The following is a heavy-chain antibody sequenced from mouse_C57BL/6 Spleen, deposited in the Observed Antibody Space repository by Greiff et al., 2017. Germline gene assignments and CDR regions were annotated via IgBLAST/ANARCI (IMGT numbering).Heavy chain of an antibody. CDR2: IGRGGSS. V-gene: IGHV2-5*01. J-gene: IGHJ4*01. CDR3: AKGCYGSSCSGYAIAY. CDR1: GFSLTSYG. D-gene: IGHD1-1*01. Sequence: VQLQQSGPGLVQPSQSLSLTCTVSGFSLTSYGVQWVRQSPGKGLEWLGVIGRGGSSDYNAAFMSGMGITKDNTKSQVFCKMNRLQADETAIYSGAKGCYGSSCSGYAIAYWGQGTSVTVS.